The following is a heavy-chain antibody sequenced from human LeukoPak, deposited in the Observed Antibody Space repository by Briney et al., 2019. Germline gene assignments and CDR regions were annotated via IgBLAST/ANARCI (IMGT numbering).Heavy chain of an antibody. CDR1: GGSVSSGSYY. J-gene: IGHJ6*03. CDR3: ARDFRPPNYYMDV. V-gene: IGHV4-61*01. CDR2: IYYSGST. Sequence: PSETLSLTCTVSGGSVSSGSYYWSWIRQPPGKGLEWIGYIYYSGSTNYNPSLKGRVTISVDTSKNQFSLKLSSVTAADTAVYYCARDFRPPNYYMDVWGKGTTVTVSS.